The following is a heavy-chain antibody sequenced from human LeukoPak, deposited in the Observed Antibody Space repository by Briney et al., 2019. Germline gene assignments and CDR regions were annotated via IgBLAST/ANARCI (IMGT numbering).Heavy chain of an antibody. CDR2: ISYAGDNT. J-gene: IGHJ4*02. CDR3: AKDHYYGSGTYSSEHFDY. D-gene: IGHD3-10*01. Sequence: GGSLRLSCAASGFNFSAYAMHWVRQAPGKGLDWLTLISYAGDNTYYADSLKGRFTISRDKSKNTLYLQMNSLRVEDTAVYYCAKDHYYGSGTYSSEHFDYWGQGTLVTVSS. CDR1: GFNFSAYA. V-gene: IGHV3-30*04.